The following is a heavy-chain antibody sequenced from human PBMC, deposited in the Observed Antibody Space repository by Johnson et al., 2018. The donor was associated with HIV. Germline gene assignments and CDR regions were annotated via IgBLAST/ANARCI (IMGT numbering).Heavy chain of an antibody. Sequence: QMQLVESGGGVVQPGRSLRLSCAASGFTFSSYAMHWVRQAPGKGLEWVAVISYDGSNKYYADSVKGRFTISRENAKNSLYLQMNSLRAGDTAVYYCARGLTGDDAFDIWGQGTMVTVSS. V-gene: IGHV3-30*14. CDR1: GFTFSSYA. J-gene: IGHJ3*02. CDR3: ARGLTGDDAFDI. CDR2: ISYDGSNK. D-gene: IGHD7-27*01.